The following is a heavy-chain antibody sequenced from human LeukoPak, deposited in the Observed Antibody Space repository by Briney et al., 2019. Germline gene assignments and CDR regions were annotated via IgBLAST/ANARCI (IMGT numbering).Heavy chain of an antibody. CDR2: ISGSGGSR. V-gene: IGHV3-23*01. CDR3: AKLREWELPDLFDY. CDR1: GFTFSTYG. D-gene: IGHD1-26*01. Sequence: HPGGSLRLSCAASGFTFSTYGMSWVRQAPGKGLEWVSGISGSGGSRFYTDSVKGRFTISRGNSKNTLYLQMNSLRAEDTAVYYCAKLREWELPDLFDYWGQGTLVTVSS. J-gene: IGHJ4*02.